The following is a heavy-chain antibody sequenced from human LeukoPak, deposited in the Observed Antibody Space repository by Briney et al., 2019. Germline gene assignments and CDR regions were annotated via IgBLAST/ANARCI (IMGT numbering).Heavy chain of an antibody. CDR3: ARSVGNGYFDY. D-gene: IGHD2-8*01. Sequence: GALRLSCAASGFTFSSYAVHWVRQAPGKGLGWVAVISYDGSNKYYADSVKGRFTISRDNSKNTVYLQMNSLRADDTAVYYCARSVGNGYFDYWGQGTLVTVSS. CDR2: ISYDGSNK. J-gene: IGHJ4*02. V-gene: IGHV3-30*04. CDR1: GFTFSSYA.